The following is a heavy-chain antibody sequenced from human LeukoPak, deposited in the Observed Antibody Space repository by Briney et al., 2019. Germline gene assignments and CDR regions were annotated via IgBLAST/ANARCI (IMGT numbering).Heavy chain of an antibody. V-gene: IGHV3-53*01. Sequence: GDSLRLSCAASGFTVRNNYMSWVRQAPGKGLEWVSVIFGDGGASYADSVRGRFTISRDNSKNTLYLQMNSLRAEDTAVYYCSIRIAASDFDYWGQGTLVTVSS. CDR1: GFTVRNNY. J-gene: IGHJ4*02. CDR3: SIRIAASDFDY. D-gene: IGHD6-13*01. CDR2: IFGDGGA.